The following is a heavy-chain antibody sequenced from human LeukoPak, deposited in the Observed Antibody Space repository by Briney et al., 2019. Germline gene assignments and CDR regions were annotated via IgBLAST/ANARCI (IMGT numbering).Heavy chain of an antibody. CDR1: GDSVSSNSAA. D-gene: IGHD4-11*01. J-gene: IGHJ4*02. CDR2: TYCRSKWYN. Sequence: SQTLSLTCAISGDSVSSNSAAWNWIRRSPSRGLEWLGRTYCRSKWYNDYAVSVKSRITINPDTSKNQFSLQLNSVTPEDTAVYYCARGNMTTVTTFDYWGQGTLVTVSS. CDR3: ARGNMTTVTTFDY. V-gene: IGHV6-1*01.